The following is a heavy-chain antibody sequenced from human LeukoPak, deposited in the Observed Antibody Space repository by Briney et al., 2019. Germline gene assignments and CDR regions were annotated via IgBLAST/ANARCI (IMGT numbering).Heavy chain of an antibody. CDR2: IYYSGST. D-gene: IGHD3-22*01. CDR1: GGSISSSNYY. J-gene: IGHJ4*02. Sequence: PSETLSLTCTVSGGSISSSNYYWGWIRQPPGKGLEWIGYIYYSGSTYYNPSLKSRVTMSVDTSKNQFSLKLSSVTAADTAVYYCARDLDYYDSSGYTYYFDYWGQGTLVTVSS. V-gene: IGHV4-39*07. CDR3: ARDLDYYDSSGYTYYFDY.